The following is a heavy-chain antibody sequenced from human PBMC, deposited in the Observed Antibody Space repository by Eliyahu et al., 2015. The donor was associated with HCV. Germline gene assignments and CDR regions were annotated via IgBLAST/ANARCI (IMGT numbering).Heavy chain of an antibody. V-gene: IGHV3-23*01. CDR1: RFTFSSYA. Sequence: EVQLLESGGGLVQPGGSLRLSCAASRFTFSSYAMTWVRQAPGKGLEWVSAISGSARGTYYADSVKGRFTISRDNSKNTLYLQMNSLRAEDTAVYYCAKDLAQWPTYYFDYWGQGTLVTVSS. J-gene: IGHJ4*02. CDR2: ISGSARGT. D-gene: IGHD6-19*01. CDR3: AKDLAQWPTYYFDY.